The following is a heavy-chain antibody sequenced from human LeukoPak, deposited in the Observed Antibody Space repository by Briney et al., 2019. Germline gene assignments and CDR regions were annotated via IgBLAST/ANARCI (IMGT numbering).Heavy chain of an antibody. CDR2: IYHSGST. CDR1: GGSISSGSYY. V-gene: IGHV4-39*07. D-gene: IGHD6-13*01. CDR3: ARRQQLARWYFDY. J-gene: IGHJ4*02. Sequence: PSETLSLTCTVSGGSISSGSYYWSWIRQPPGKGLEWIGSIYHSGSTYYNPSLKSRVTISVDTSKNQFSLKLSSVTAADTAVYYCARRQQLARWYFDYWGQGTLVTVSS.